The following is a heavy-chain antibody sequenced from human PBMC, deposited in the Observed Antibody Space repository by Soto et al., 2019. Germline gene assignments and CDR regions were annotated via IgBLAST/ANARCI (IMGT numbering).Heavy chain of an antibody. CDR1: GGSISSYY. J-gene: IGHJ5*02. Sequence: PSETLSLTCTVSGGSISSYYWSWTRQPPGKGLEWIGYIYYSGSTNYNPSLKSRVTISVDTSKNQFSQKLSSVTAADTAVYYCARHDIKWFDPWGQGTLVTVSS. V-gene: IGHV4-59*08. CDR2: IYYSGST. D-gene: IGHD5-12*01. CDR3: ARHDIKWFDP.